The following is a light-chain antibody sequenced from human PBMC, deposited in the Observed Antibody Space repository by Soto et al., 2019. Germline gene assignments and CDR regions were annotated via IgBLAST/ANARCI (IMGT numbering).Light chain of an antibody. CDR1: QSISSRY. CDR3: NQYGSSPGT. CDR2: GAS. J-gene: IGKJ1*01. V-gene: IGKV3-20*01. Sequence: EIVLTQSAETLSLSPGQRATLSCRASQSISSRYFAWYQQKPGQAPRLLIYGASTRAAGVPDRVGGSGSGTDFTLTIRGLEPDDFAVYYCNQYGSSPGTFGQGTKVEIK.